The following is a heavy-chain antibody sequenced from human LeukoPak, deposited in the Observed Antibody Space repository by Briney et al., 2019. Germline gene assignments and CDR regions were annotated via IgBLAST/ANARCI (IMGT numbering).Heavy chain of an antibody. J-gene: IGHJ5*02. CDR2: IKRKTEGGTT. Sequence: PGGSLRLSCAASGFTFTNAWMSWVRQAPGKGLEWVGRIKRKTEGGTTDYAAPVKGRFTISRDDSENTLYLQMNSLKIEDTAVYYCTTGWFDHWGQGTLVTVSS. CDR1: GFTFTNAW. V-gene: IGHV3-15*01. CDR3: TTGWFDH.